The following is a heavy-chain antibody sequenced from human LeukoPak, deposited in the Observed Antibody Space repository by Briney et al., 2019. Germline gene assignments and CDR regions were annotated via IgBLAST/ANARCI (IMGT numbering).Heavy chain of an antibody. Sequence: PSETLSLTCTVSGGSVSSSSYYWGWVRQPPGKGLEWIRNIYYNGGTYCDPSLKSRVTISVDTSKNQFTLHLTSVTAADTAVYFCVRHHYSDSYFDFWGQGTLVTVSS. CDR3: VRHHYSDSYFDF. D-gene: IGHD4-11*01. J-gene: IGHJ5*01. CDR1: GGSVSSSSYY. V-gene: IGHV4-39*01. CDR2: IYYNGGT.